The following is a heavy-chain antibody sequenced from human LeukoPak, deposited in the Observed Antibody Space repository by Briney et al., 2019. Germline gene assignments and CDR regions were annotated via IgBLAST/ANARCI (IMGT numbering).Heavy chain of an antibody. CDR2: IYYGGST. V-gene: IGHV4-59*01. J-gene: IGHJ4*02. D-gene: IGHD2-2*01. Sequence: PSETLSLTRTVSGASMSDYYWSWIRQPPGKGLEWIGYIYYGGSTKDNPSLKSRVTMSVDPSKNQFSLKLSSVTAADTAVYYCARDIGGSSTSSGVFDLWGQGTLVTVSS. CDR3: ARDIGGSSTSSGVFDL. CDR1: GASMSDYY.